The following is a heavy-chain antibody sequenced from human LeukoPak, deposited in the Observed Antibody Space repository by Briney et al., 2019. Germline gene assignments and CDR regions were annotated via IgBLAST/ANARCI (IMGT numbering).Heavy chain of an antibody. CDR2: INHSGST. V-gene: IGHV4-34*01. Sequence: SETLSLTCAVYGGSFSGYYWSWIRQPPGKGLEWIGEINHSGSTNYNPSLKSRVTISVDTSKNQFSLKLSSVTAADTAVYYCARVPWNYYYYMDVWGKGTTVTVSS. CDR3: ARVPWNYYYYMDV. J-gene: IGHJ6*03. CDR1: GGSFSGYY. D-gene: IGHD1-1*01.